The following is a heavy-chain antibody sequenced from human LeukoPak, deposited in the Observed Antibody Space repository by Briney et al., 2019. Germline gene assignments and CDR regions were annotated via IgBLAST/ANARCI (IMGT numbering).Heavy chain of an antibody. CDR3: ARLSGSSWYDYYYYMDV. CDR1: GGSISSYY. Sequence: EPSETLSLTCTVSGGSISSYYWSWIRQPAGKGLEWIGRIYTSGSTNYNPSLKSRVTMSVDTSKNQFSLKLSSVTAADTAVYYCARLSGSSWYDYYYYMDVWGKGTTVTVSS. D-gene: IGHD6-13*01. J-gene: IGHJ6*03. V-gene: IGHV4-4*07. CDR2: IYTSGST.